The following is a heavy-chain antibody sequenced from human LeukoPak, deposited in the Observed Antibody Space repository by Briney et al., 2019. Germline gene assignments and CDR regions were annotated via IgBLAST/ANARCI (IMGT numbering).Heavy chain of an antibody. J-gene: IGHJ6*02. CDR2: IYSGGST. V-gene: IGHV3-66*02. CDR1: GFTVSSNY. Sequence: GGSLRLSCAASGFTVSSNYMSWVRQAPGKGLEWGSGIYSGGSTYYADSVKGRFTISRDNSKNTLYLQMNSLRAEDTAVYYCARGGYGDYVLYYHYGMDVWGQGTTVTVSS. D-gene: IGHD4-17*01. CDR3: ARGGYGDYVLYYHYGMDV.